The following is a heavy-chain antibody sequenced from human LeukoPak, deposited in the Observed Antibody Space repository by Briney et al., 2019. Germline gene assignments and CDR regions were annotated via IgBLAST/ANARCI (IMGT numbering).Heavy chain of an antibody. D-gene: IGHD3-3*01. J-gene: IGHJ3*01. CDR3: ARVAERTWFPYDAGFDF. CDR1: GYTFTSYD. Sequence: GASVKVSCKASGYTFTSYDINWVRQATGQGLEWMGWMNPNSGNTGYAQKFQGRVTMTRNTSISTAYMELSSLRSEDTAMYYCARVAERTWFPYDAGFDFWGLGTMVTVSS. CDR2: MNPNSGNT. V-gene: IGHV1-8*01.